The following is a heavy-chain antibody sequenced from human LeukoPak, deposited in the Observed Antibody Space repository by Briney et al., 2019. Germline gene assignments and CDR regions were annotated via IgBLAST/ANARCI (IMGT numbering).Heavy chain of an antibody. CDR3: ASPYGSSWFYFDY. D-gene: IGHD6-13*01. CDR1: GFTVSSNY. J-gene: IGHJ4*01. CDR2: IYSGDST. Sequence: GGSLRLSCAASGFTVSSNYMSWVRQAPGKGLAWVSVIYSGDSTYYADSVKDRFTISRDNSKNTLYLQMNSLRAEDTAVYYCASPYGSSWFYFDYWGHGTLVTVSS. V-gene: IGHV3-66*01.